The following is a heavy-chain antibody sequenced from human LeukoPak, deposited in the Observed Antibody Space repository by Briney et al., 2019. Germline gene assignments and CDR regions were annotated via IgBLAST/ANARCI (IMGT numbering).Heavy chain of an antibody. CDR2: INPGGGST. V-gene: IGHV1-46*01. CDR1: GYTFTDYY. Sequence: GASVKVSCKASGYTFTDYYIHWVRQAPGQGLEWMGIINPGGGSTSYAQKFEGRVTMTRDMSTSTVYAELSSLRSEDTAVYYCASSTRSGPLDYWGQGTLVTVSS. D-gene: IGHD2/OR15-2a*01. CDR3: ASSTRSGPLDY. J-gene: IGHJ4*02.